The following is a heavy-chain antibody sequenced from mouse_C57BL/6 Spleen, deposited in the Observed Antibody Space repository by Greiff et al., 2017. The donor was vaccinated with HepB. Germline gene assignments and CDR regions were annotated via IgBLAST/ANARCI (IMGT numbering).Heavy chain of an antibody. CDR1: GYSITSGYD. J-gene: IGHJ1*03. CDR2: ISYSGST. CDR3: ARAGTSWYFDV. V-gene: IGHV3-1*01. Sequence: EVQWVESGPGMVKPSQSLSLTCTVTGYSITSGYDWHWIRHFPGNKLEWMGYISYSGSTNYNPSLKSRISITHDTSKNHFFLKLNSVTTEDTATYYCARAGTSWYFDVWGTGTTVTVSS. D-gene: IGHD4-1*01.